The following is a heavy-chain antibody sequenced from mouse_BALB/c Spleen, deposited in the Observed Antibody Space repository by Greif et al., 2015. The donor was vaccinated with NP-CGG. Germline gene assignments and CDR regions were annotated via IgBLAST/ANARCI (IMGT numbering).Heavy chain of an antibody. CDR1: GYTFTDYE. CDR3: TRSFITTATWFAY. CDR2: IDPETGGT. Sequence: QVQLKESGAELVRPGASVTLSCKASGYTFTDYEMHWVKQTPVHGLEWIGAIDPETGGTAYNQKFKGKATLTADKSSSTAYMELRSLTSEDSAVYYCTRSFITTATWFAYWGQGTLVTVSA. D-gene: IGHD1-2*01. J-gene: IGHJ3*01. V-gene: IGHV1-15*01.